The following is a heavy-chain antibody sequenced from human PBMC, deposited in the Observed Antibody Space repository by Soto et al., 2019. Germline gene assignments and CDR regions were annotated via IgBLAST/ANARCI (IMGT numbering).Heavy chain of an antibody. CDR1: GGTFISYV. J-gene: IGHJ6*02. V-gene: IGHV1-69*01. D-gene: IGHD4-4*01. Sequence: QVLLVQSGAQVKNPVSSVKVSCKASGGTFISYVYNWVRQAPGQGLEWMGGIIPMFNITNFARKFQGRITITADESTTTAYMELSSLRSEDTAVYYCARWPTVSRPTYGMDVWGQGTTVTVSS. CDR3: ARWPTVSRPTYGMDV. CDR2: IIPMFNIT.